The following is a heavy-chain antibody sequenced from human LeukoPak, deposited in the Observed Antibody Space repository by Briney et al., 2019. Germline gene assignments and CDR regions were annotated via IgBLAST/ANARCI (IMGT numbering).Heavy chain of an antibody. Sequence: TGGSLRLSCAASGFTFSSYSMNWVRQAPGKGLEWVSYISSSSSTIYYADSVKGRFTISRDNAKNSLYLQMNSLRDEDTAVYYCARAINGYNSYYFDYWGQGTLVTVSS. D-gene: IGHD5-24*01. CDR3: ARAINGYNSYYFDY. CDR2: ISSSSSTI. V-gene: IGHV3-48*02. CDR1: GFTFSSYS. J-gene: IGHJ4*02.